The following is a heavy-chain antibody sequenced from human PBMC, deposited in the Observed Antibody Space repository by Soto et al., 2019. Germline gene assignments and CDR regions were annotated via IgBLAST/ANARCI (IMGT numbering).Heavy chain of an antibody. CDR3: ARGGPYGWGSYRYDY. J-gene: IGHJ4*02. CDR2: INSDGSST. D-gene: IGHD3-16*02. CDR1: GFTFSSYW. Sequence: PGGSLRLSCAASGFTFSSYWMHWVRQAPGKGLVWVSRINSDGSSTSYADSVKGRFTISRDNAKNTLYLQMNSLRAEDTAVYYWARGGPYGWGSYRYDYGGQGPRV. V-gene: IGHV3-74*01.